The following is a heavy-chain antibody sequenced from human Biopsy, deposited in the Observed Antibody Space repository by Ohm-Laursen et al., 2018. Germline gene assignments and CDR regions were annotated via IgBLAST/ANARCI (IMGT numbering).Heavy chain of an antibody. D-gene: IGHD5-24*01. CDR2: IYSGGDT. CDR1: GFTVYNNY. Sequence: SLRLSCAASGFTVYNNYMTWVRQAPGKGLEWVSLIYSGGDTRYADSAKGRFTISRDSSKNTLYLQMNSLRVEDTAVYYCARGPSGVATTGRGQGTLVTVSS. V-gene: IGHV3-66*01. J-gene: IGHJ4*02. CDR3: ARGPSGVATTG.